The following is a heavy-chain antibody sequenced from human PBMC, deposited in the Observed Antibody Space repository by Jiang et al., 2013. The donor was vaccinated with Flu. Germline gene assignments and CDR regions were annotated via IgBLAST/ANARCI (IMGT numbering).Heavy chain of an antibody. CDR1: RGSITSGSFW. CDR3: ARTVTSGPLGYFDY. D-gene: IGHD4-11*01. J-gene: IGHJ4*02. CDR2: MYYSGST. V-gene: IGHV4-31*03. Sequence: SGLVKPAQALSLTCTVSRGSITSGSFWWGWIRQRPGKGLEWLGHMYYSGSTYYNPSLRSRLSISADTSKNQFSLQLTSVTAADTAVYYCARTVTSGPLGYFDYWGPGTWSASP.